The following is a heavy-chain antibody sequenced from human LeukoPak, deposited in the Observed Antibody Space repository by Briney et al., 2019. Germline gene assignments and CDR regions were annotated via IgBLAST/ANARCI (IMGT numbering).Heavy chain of an antibody. CDR1: RFTFSSYT. Sequence: VGSLRLSCAASRFTFSSYTMNWVRQAPGKGLEWVSYISVSGSIIYYTDSVKGRFTISRDNAKNSLYLQMNSLRDEDTAVYYCAAGIELEYWGQGTLVTVSS. D-gene: IGHD6-13*01. J-gene: IGHJ4*02. V-gene: IGHV3-48*02. CDR2: ISVSGSII. CDR3: AAGIELEY.